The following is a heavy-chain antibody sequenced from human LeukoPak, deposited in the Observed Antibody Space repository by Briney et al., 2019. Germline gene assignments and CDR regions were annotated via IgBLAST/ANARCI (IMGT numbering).Heavy chain of an antibody. CDR3: AKGRTAMITQDY. CDR2: IKQDGSEK. Sequence: GGSLRLSCAASGFTFSSYWMSWVRQAPGKGLEWVANIKQDGSEKYYVDSVRGRFTISRDNSKNTLYLQMNSLRAEDTAVYYCAKGRTAMITQDYWGQGTLVTVSS. J-gene: IGHJ4*02. V-gene: IGHV3-7*01. CDR1: GFTFSSYW. D-gene: IGHD1-20*01.